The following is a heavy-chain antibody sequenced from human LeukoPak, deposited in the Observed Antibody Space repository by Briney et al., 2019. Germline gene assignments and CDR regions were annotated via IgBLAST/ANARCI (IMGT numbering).Heavy chain of an antibody. V-gene: IGHV4-34*01. CDR3: ARAPAAAGIPIDY. CDR1: GGSFSGYY. CDR2: INHSGST. J-gene: IGHJ4*02. Sequence: SETLSLTCAVYGGSFSGYYWSWIRQPPGKGLEWIGEINHSGSTNYNPSLKSRVTISVDTSKNQFSLRLSSVTAADTAVYYCARAPAAAGIPIDYWGQGTLVTVSS. D-gene: IGHD6-13*01.